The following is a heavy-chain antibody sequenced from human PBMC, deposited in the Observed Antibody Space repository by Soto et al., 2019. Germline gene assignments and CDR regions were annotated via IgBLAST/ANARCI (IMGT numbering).Heavy chain of an antibody. Sequence: QVQLVQSGAEVKKPGSSVKVSCRASGGTFSSYAINWVRQAPGQGLEWMGGIIPVLGTEDYSQKFQGRVTITADESTSTAYMELSSLRSEDAAVYYCATGTAGDSSGYWVYWGQGTLVTVSP. V-gene: IGHV1-69*01. D-gene: IGHD3-22*01. CDR3: ATGTAGDSSGYWVY. J-gene: IGHJ4*02. CDR2: IIPVLGTE. CDR1: GGTFSSYA.